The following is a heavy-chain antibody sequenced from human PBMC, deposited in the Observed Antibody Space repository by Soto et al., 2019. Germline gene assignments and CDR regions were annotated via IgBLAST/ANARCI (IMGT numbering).Heavy chain of an antibody. V-gene: IGHV4-61*01. Sequence: GTLSHTSSVSSGSVSDKTSYWIWRRPPAGKRLEWIGYVYYSGTTNYNPSLKSRVTISVDLSKNRFSLRLSSVTTADTALYYCARTTAVPNTLRSRYFFDYWGQGTLVTVSS. CDR1: SGSVSDKTSY. D-gene: IGHD4-17*01. CDR3: ARTTAVPNTLRSRYFFDY. CDR2: VYYSGTT. J-gene: IGHJ4*02.